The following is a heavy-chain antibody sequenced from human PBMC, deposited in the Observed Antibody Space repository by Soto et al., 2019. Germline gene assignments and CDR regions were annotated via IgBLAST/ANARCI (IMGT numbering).Heavy chain of an antibody. CDR1: GFTFSNVW. CDR3: TTNDAFDI. J-gene: IGHJ3*02. V-gene: IGHV3-15*01. CDR2: LKNKVDGGIT. Sequence: EVQLVESGGGLVQPGGSLRLYCAASGFTFSNVWMSWVRQAPGKGLEWVGSLKNKVDGGITDYAAPVKGRFTNSRDDSKTTLYLQMSSLKIEDTAVYFCTTNDAFDIWGQGTLVTVSS.